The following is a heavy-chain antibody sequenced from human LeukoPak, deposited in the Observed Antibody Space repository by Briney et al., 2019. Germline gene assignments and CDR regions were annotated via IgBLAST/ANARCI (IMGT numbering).Heavy chain of an antibody. Sequence: PGGSLRLSCAASGFTFSSYGMHLVRQAPGKGLEWVAFIRYDGSNKYYADSVKGRFTISRDNSKNTLYLQMNSLRAEDTAVYYCAKELTIVVVPAAEKALDYWGQGTLVTVSS. J-gene: IGHJ4*02. V-gene: IGHV3-30*02. CDR2: IRYDGSNK. D-gene: IGHD2-2*01. CDR1: GFTFSSYG. CDR3: AKELTIVVVPAAEKALDY.